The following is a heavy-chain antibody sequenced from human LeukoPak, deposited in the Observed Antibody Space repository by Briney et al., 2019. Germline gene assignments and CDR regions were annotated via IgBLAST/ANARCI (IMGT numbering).Heavy chain of an antibody. V-gene: IGHV1-69*13. J-gene: IGHJ3*02. D-gene: IGHD6-6*01. Sequence: SVKVSCKASGGTFSSYAISWVRQAPGQGLEWMGGIIPIFGTANYAQKFQGRVTITADESTSTAYMELSSLRSEDTAVYYCARDSLRGIAARLSAFDIWGQGTMVTVSS. CDR3: ARDSLRGIAARLSAFDI. CDR1: GGTFSSYA. CDR2: IIPIFGTA.